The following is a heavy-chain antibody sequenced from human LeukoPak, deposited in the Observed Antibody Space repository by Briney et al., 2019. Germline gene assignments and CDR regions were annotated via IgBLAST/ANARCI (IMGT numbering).Heavy chain of an antibody. CDR1: GFTFSRYS. Sequence: GGSLRLSCAASGFTFSRYSMNWVRQAPGKGLEWVSSISSSSSYIYYADSVKGRFTISRDNAKNSLYLQMNSLRAEDTAVYYCAREEGVVVITTSYPDAFDIWGQGTMVTVSS. CDR3: AREEGVVVITTSYPDAFDI. CDR2: ISSSSSYI. J-gene: IGHJ3*02. V-gene: IGHV3-21*01. D-gene: IGHD3-22*01.